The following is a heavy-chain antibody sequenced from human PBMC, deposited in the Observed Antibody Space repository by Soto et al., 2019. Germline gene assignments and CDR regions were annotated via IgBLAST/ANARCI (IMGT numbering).Heavy chain of an antibody. Sequence: QVQLVQSGAEVKKPGASVKVSCQASGYTFTSYDINWVRQATGQGLERMGWMNPNSGNTAYAQKFQGRVTMTRITSISTAYMELSSLTSEDTAVYYCAREITYYGMDVWGQGTTVTVSS. D-gene: IGHD1-20*01. CDR1: GYTFTSYD. V-gene: IGHV1-8*01. J-gene: IGHJ6*02. CDR2: MNPNSGNT. CDR3: AREITYYGMDV.